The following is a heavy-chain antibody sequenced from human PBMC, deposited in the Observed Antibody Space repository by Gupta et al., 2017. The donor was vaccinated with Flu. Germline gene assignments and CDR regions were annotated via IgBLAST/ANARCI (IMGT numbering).Heavy chain of an antibody. D-gene: IGHD2-2*01. J-gene: IGHJ6*03. V-gene: IGHV3-30*18. Sequence: QMQLVESGGGVVQFGTSLRLSCAASGFNFSRFGLPWGRQAPGKGLEWVADIASDGSHKDYADSVRGRFTISRDNSKNTLSLEMDSLRVEDTAVYYCAKDGPWTASCPYYCYYMDVWGKGTTVTVSS. CDR1: GFNFSRFG. CDR2: IASDGSHK. CDR3: AKDGPWTASCPYYCYYMDV.